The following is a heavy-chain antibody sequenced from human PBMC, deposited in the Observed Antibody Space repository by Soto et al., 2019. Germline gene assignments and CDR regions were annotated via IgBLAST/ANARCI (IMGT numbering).Heavy chain of an antibody. CDR2: VSSTTNYI. V-gene: IGHV3-21*06. Sequence: GGSLRLSCAASGFTFTRYSMNWVRQAPGKGLEWVSSVSSTTNYIYYGDSMKGRFTISRDNAKNSLYLEMNSLRAEDTAVYYCARESEDLTSNFDYWGQGTQVTVSS. CDR3: ARESEDLTSNFDY. J-gene: IGHJ4*02. CDR1: GFTFTRYS.